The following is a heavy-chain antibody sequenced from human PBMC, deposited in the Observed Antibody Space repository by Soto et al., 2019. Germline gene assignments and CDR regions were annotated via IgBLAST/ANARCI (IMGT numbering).Heavy chain of an antibody. V-gene: IGHV1-18*01. D-gene: IGHD1-26*01. Sequence: ASVKVSCKASGYTFTSYGISWVRQAPGQGLEWMGWISAYNGNTNYAQKLQGRVTMTTDTSTSTAYMELRSLRSDDTAVYYCARVYLINHYSYYGMDVWGPGTTVTVSS. CDR1: GYTFTSYG. CDR2: ISAYNGNT. J-gene: IGHJ6*02. CDR3: ARVYLINHYSYYGMDV.